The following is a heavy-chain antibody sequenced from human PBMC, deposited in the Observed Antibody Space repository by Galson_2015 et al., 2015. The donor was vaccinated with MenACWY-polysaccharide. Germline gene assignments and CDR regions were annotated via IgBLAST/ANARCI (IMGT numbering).Heavy chain of an antibody. D-gene: IGHD6-13*01. CDR2: IRNDEVSK. CDR3: ARNPSRLDIAAASH. Sequence: SLRLSCAASGFNFRGNGMHWLRQAPGKGLEWVALIRNDEVSKHYIDAVKGRFAISRDNSKNTVCLEMNSLRPEDTAVYYCARNPSRLDIAAASHWGQGALVTVSS. V-gene: IGHV3-30*02. J-gene: IGHJ4*02. CDR1: GFNFRGNG.